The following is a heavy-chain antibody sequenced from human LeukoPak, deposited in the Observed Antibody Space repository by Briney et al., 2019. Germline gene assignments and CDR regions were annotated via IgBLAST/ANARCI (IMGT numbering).Heavy chain of an antibody. CDR2: IYSGGST. CDR3: ARDLSD. CDR1: GFTFDSYA. V-gene: IGHV3-53*01. J-gene: IGHJ4*02. Sequence: GGSLRLSCAASGFTFDSYAMSWVRQAPGKGLEWVSVIYSGGSTYYADSVKGRFTISRDNSKNTLYLQMNSLRAEDTAVYYCARDLSDWGQGTLVTVSS.